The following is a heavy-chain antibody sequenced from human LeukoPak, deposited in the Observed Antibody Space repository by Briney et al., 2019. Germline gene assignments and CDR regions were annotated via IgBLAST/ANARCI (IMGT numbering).Heavy chain of an antibody. D-gene: IGHD2-8*02. CDR2: IWYDGINK. Sequence: GGSLRLSCAASGFTFSSYGMHWVRQAPGKGLEWVAVIWYDGINKYYGDSVKGRFTISRDNSKNTLYLQMNSLRAEDTAVYYCARGRDELRVVFGAFDIWGQGTMVTVSS. CDR3: ARGRDELRVVFGAFDI. CDR1: GFTFSSYG. J-gene: IGHJ3*02. V-gene: IGHV3-33*01.